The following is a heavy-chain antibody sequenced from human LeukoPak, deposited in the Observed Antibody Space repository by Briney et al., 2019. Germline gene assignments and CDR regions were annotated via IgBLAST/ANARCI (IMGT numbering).Heavy chain of an antibody. D-gene: IGHD3-10*02. V-gene: IGHV3-48*03. CDR2: ISSFSSTI. J-gene: IGHJ6*04. CDR1: GFTFSSYE. CDR3: AELGITMIGGV. Sequence: GGSLRLSCAASGFTFSSYEMNWVRQAPGKGLEWVSYISSFSSTIYYADSVMGRFTISRDNAKNSLYLQMSSLRAEDTAVYYCAELGITMIGGVWGKGTTVTISS.